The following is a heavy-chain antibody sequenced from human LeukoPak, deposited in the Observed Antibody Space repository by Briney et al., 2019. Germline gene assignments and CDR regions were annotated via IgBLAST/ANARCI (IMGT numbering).Heavy chain of an antibody. CDR2: ISSSSSYI. D-gene: IGHD6-13*01. CDR3: ARSYSSSWYLWLDYFDY. V-gene: IGHV3-21*01. CDR1: GFTFSSYS. J-gene: IGHJ4*02. Sequence: GGSLRLSCAASGFTFSSYSMNWVRQAPGKGLEWVPSISSSSSYIYYADSVKGRFTISRDNAKNSLYLQMNSLRAEDTAVYYCARSYSSSWYLWLDYFDYWGQGTLVTVSS.